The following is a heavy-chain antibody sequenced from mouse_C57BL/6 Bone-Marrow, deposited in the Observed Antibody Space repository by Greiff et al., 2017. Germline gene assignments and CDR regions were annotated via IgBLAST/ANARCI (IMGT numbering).Heavy chain of an antibody. CDR1: GYTFTSYW. CDR2: IHPNSGRT. J-gene: IGHJ4*01. V-gene: IGHV1-64*01. D-gene: IGHD1-1*01. CDR3: AREVLRVAMDY. Sequence: QVQLQQPGAELVKPGASVKLSCKASGYTFTSYWMHWVKQRPGQGLEWIGMIHPNSGRTNYNEKFKSKATLTVDKSSSTAYMQLSSLTSEDSAVYYCAREVLRVAMDYWGQGTSVTVSS.